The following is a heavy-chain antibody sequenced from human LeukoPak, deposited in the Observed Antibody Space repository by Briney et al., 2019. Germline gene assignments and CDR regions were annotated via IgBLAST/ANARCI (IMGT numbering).Heavy chain of an antibody. Sequence: TGGSLRLSCAASGFTFSNYWMHWARQAPGKGLVWVSRINSDARSTSYADSVKGRFTISRDNAKNTLYLQMNSLRAEDTAVYYCARGADTGYSSDSWGQGTLVTVSS. CDR1: GFTFSNYW. CDR2: INSDARST. J-gene: IGHJ5*02. CDR3: ARGADTGYSSDS. D-gene: IGHD6-19*01. V-gene: IGHV3-74*01.